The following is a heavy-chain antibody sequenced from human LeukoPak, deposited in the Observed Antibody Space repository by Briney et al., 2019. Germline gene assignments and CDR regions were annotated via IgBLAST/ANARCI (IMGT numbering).Heavy chain of an antibody. CDR3: AREYYDILTGYKGTDY. J-gene: IGHJ4*02. CDR1: GGSISSGDYY. V-gene: IGHV4-30-4*01. D-gene: IGHD3-9*01. Sequence: SETLSLTCTVSGGSISSGDYYWSWIRQPPGKGLEWIGYIYYSGSTYYNPSLKSRVTISVDTSKNQFSLKLSSVTAADTAVYYCAREYYDILTGYKGTDYWGQGTLVTVSS. CDR2: IYYSGST.